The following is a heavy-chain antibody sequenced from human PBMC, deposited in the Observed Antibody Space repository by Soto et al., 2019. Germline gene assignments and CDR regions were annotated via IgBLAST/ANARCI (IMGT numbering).Heavy chain of an antibody. CDR1: GGSVSSGSYY. J-gene: IGHJ5*02. V-gene: IGHV4-61*01. Sequence: SETLSLTCTVSGGSVSSGSYYWSWIRQPPGKGLEWIGYIYYSGSTNYNPSLKSRVTISVDTSKNQFSLKLSSVTAADTAVYYCARDKILTGYNWFDPWGQGTLVTVSS. CDR2: IYYSGST. D-gene: IGHD3-9*01. CDR3: ARDKILTGYNWFDP.